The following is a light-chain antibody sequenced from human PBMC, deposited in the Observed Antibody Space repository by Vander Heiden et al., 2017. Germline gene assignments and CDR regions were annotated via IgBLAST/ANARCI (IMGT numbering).Light chain of an antibody. Sequence: QSALTQPASVSGSPGQSITIPCSGTSHDVGSYNLVSWYQHHPGKAPKLIIYEGSQRPSGVSTRFSGSRSGNTASLTISGLQAEDEADYYCCSYVSSSTSYVFGTGTKVTVL. V-gene: IGLV2-23*01. CDR3: CSYVSSSTSYV. CDR2: EGS. J-gene: IGLJ1*01. CDR1: SHDVGSYNL.